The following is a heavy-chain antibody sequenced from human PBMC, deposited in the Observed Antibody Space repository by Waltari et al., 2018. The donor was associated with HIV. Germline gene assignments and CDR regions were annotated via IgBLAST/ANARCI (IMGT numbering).Heavy chain of an antibody. V-gene: IGHV1-18*01. D-gene: IGHD3-3*01. Sequence: QVQLVQSGAEVKKPGAYVKVSCTASGYTFTSYGITWVRQAPGQGLEWMGWISAYNGHTNYAQKLQGRVTMTTDTSTSTAYMDLRSLRSDDTAFYYCARALWSGYYTPYYFDYWGQGTLVTVSS. CDR2: ISAYNGHT. CDR1: GYTFTSYG. J-gene: IGHJ4*02. CDR3: ARALWSGYYTPYYFDY.